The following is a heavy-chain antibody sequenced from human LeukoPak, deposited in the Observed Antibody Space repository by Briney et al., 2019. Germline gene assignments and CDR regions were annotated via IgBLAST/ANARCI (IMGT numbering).Heavy chain of an antibody. CDR1: GYTFTSYA. V-gene: IGHV1-2*02. Sequence: GASVKVSCKASGYTFTSYAMHWVRQAPGQRLEWMGWINPDSGYTNYAQKFQGRVTMTRDTSINTAYMELSRLTSDDTAVYYCATDPRTTVFGTFRYYYMDVWGEGTTVAVSS. D-gene: IGHD3-3*01. CDR3: ATDPRTTVFGTFRYYYMDV. CDR2: INPDSGYT. J-gene: IGHJ6*03.